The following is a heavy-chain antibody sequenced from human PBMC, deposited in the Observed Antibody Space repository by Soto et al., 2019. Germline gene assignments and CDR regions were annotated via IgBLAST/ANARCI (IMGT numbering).Heavy chain of an antibody. CDR1: GFTFSSYS. CDR2: ISSSSSTI. J-gene: IGHJ4*02. V-gene: IGHV3-48*01. D-gene: IGHD2-2*01. CDR3: AREARYCSSTSCPSG. Sequence: EVQLVESGGGLVQPGGSLRLSCAASGFTFSSYSMNWVHQAPGKGLEWVSYISSSSSTIYYADSVKGRITISRDNAKNTVYLQMNSLRAEDTAVYYCAREARYCSSTSCPSGWGQGTLVTVSS.